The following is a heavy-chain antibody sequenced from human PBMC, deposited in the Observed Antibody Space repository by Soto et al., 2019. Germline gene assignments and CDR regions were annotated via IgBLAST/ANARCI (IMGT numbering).Heavy chain of an antibody. D-gene: IGHD3-10*01. V-gene: IGHV3-21*01. Sequence: GGSLRLSCAASGFTFNSYSMNWVRQAPGKGLEWVSSISSSSSYIYYADSVKGQFTISRDNAKNSLYLQMNSLRAEDTAVYYCAREGEGFDYWGQGTLVTVSS. CDR3: AREGEGFDY. CDR2: ISSSSSYI. CDR1: GFTFNSYS. J-gene: IGHJ4*02.